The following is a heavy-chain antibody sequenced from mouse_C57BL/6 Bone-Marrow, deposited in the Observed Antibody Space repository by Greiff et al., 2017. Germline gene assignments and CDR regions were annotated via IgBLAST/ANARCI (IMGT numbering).Heavy chain of an antibody. V-gene: IGHV1-7*01. CDR3: ARGIYDGFLWFAF. J-gene: IGHJ3*01. Sequence: VQLQQSGAELVKPGASVKLSCKASGYTFTSYCMHWVKQRPGQGLEWIGYINPSSGYTKYNQKFKDKATLTADKSSSTAYMQLSSLTYEDSAVYYCARGIYDGFLWFAFWGQGTLVTVSA. CDR1: GYTFTSYC. CDR2: INPSSGYT. D-gene: IGHD2-3*01.